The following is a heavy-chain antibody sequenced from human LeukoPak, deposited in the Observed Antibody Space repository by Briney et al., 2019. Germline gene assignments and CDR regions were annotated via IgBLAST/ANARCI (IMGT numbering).Heavy chain of an antibody. D-gene: IGHD6-25*01. CDR3: ARFAAGGSYYYYMDV. Sequence: GSLRLSCAASGFTFSSYGMHWVRQAPGKGLEWVAVIWYDGSNKYYADSVKGRFTISRDNSKNTLYLQVNSLRADDTAVYYCARFAAGGSYYYYMDVWGKGTTVTVSS. J-gene: IGHJ6*03. CDR2: IWYDGSNK. V-gene: IGHV3-33*01. CDR1: GFTFSSYG.